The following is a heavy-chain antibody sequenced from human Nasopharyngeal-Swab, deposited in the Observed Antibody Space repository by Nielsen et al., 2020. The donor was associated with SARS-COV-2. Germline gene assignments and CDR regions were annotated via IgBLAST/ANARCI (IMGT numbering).Heavy chain of an antibody. CDR2: ISSSGGTI. CDR1: GFSFSTYE. J-gene: IGHJ6*02. Sequence: GESLKISCAASGFSFSTYEMNWVRQAPGTGLEWVSYISSSGGTIDYRDSVKGRFTISRDNAKNSLHLQMNSLRAEDTAVYYCARGYCSSGSCYAKHYGMDVWGQGTTVTVSS. CDR3: ARGYCSSGSCYAKHYGMDV. D-gene: IGHD2-15*01. V-gene: IGHV3-48*03.